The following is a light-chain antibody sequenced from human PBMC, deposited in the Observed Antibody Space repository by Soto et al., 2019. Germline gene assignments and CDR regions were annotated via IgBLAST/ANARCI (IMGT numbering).Light chain of an antibody. CDR2: LGS. J-gene: IGKJ2*01. CDR1: QSLLHTNGYNY. CDR3: MQALQTPRT. Sequence: DIVMTQSPLSLTVTPGESASISCWSSQSLLHTNGYNYFDWYLQKPGQSPQLLIYLGSNRASGVPDRFSGRGSGTDFTLRISRVEADDVGVYYCMQALQTPRTVGQGTKLEIK. V-gene: IGKV2-28*01.